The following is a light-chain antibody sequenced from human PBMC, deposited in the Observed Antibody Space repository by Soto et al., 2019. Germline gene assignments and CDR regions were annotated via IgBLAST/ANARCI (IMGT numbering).Light chain of an antibody. CDR2: DVS. Sequence: EIVLTQSPATLSLSPGERATLSCRASQSVSTYLAWYQQKPGQAPRLLIYDVSNRATGIPSRFSGSGSGTDFTLTISSLEPEDFAVYYCQQWYTFGQGTKLEIK. CDR1: QSVSTY. CDR3: QQWYT. J-gene: IGKJ2*01. V-gene: IGKV3-11*01.